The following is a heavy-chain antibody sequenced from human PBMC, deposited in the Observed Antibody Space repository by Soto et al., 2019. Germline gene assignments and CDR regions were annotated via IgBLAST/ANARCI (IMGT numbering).Heavy chain of an antibody. V-gene: IGHV3-30*18. Sequence: GGSLRLSCAASGFTFSSYGMHWVRQAPGKGLEWVAVISYDGSNKYYADSVKGRFTISRDNSKNTLYLQMNSLRAEDTAVYYCAKVSLRAAGTDYWGQGTLVTVSS. CDR3: AKVSLRAAGTDY. CDR2: ISYDGSNK. CDR1: GFTFSSYG. J-gene: IGHJ4*02. D-gene: IGHD6-13*01.